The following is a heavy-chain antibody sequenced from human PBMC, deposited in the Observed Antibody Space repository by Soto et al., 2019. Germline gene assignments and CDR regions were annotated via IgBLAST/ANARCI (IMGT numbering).Heavy chain of an antibody. CDR2: ISGSGVST. J-gene: IGHJ4*02. Sequence: PGGSLRLSCAASGFTFGSYAMTWVRQAPGRGLEWVSAISGSGVSTYYADSVKGRFTISRDNSKNTLYLQMSSLRAEDTAVYYCAKVYPPPRVSAGNDYWGRGTLVTVSS. V-gene: IGHV3-23*01. D-gene: IGHD2-15*01. CDR3: AKVYPPPRVSAGNDY. CDR1: GFTFGSYA.